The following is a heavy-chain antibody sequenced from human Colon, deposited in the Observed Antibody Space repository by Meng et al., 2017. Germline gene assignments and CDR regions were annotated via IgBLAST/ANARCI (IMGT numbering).Heavy chain of an antibody. V-gene: IGHV3-15*02. CDR2: IKSKIDDETT. J-gene: IGHJ4*02. CDR1: GFTFNRAW. D-gene: IGHD2-15*01. Sequence: EVRLVEPGGALVKPGESLRLSCAASGFTFNRAWMSWVRQAPGKGPEFVARIKSKIDDETTDYAAPVKGRFIISRDDSRNMLYLQMNSLKTEDTAMYYCTTVGRGYWGQGTLVTVSS. CDR3: TTVGRGY.